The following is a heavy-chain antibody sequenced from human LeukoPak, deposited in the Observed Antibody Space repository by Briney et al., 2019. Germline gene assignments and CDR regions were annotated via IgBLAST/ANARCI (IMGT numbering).Heavy chain of an antibody. CDR2: IRSKANSYAT. Sequence: GGSLRLSCAASGFTFSGSAMHWVRQASGKGLEWVGRIRSKANSYATAYAASVKGRFTISRDNAKNSLYLQMNSLRAEDTAIYYCAKDYVGDCSGGSCSYFDYWGQGTLVTVSS. J-gene: IGHJ4*02. D-gene: IGHD2-15*01. CDR3: AKDYVGDCSGGSCSYFDY. CDR1: GFTFSGSA. V-gene: IGHV3-73*01.